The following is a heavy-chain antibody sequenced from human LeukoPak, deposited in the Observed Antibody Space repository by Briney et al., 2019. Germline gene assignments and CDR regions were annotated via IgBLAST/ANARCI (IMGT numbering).Heavy chain of an antibody. J-gene: IGHJ3*02. CDR1: GGSFSGYY. D-gene: IGHD5-18*01. Sequence: SETLSLTCAVYGGSFSGYYWSWIRQPPGKGLEWIGEINHSGSTNYNPSLKSRVTISVDTSKNQFSLKLSSVTAADTAVYYCARVGREIQLWLGSNASDIWGQGTMVTVSS. V-gene: IGHV4-34*01. CDR3: ARVGREIQLWLGSNASDI. CDR2: INHSGST.